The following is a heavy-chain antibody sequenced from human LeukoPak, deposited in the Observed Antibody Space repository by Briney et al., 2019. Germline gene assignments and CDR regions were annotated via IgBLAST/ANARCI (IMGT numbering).Heavy chain of an antibody. CDR1: GFTFSSSG. CDR2: ISGSGSST. CDR3: AKRDSSNMAYFDP. D-gene: IGHD6-13*01. Sequence: PGGSLRLSCAASGFTFSSSGMSWVRHAPGKGLEWVSTISGSGSSTYYADSVKGRFTISRDNSKNTLYLQMNSLRAEDTAIYYCAKRDSSNMAYFDPWGQGTLVTVSS. J-gene: IGHJ5*02. V-gene: IGHV3-23*01.